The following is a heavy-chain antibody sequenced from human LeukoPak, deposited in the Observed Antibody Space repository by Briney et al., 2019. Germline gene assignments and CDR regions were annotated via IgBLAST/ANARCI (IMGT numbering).Heavy chain of an antibody. Sequence: ASVRVSCKASGYTFTSYDINWVRQATGQGLEWMGWMNPNSGNTGYAQKFQGRVTITRNTSISTAYMELSSLRSEDTAVYYCARGPQGYTQLVPDFDYWGQGTLVTVSS. J-gene: IGHJ4*02. CDR1: GYTFTSYD. D-gene: IGHD6-6*01. V-gene: IGHV1-8*03. CDR3: ARGPQGYTQLVPDFDY. CDR2: MNPNSGNT.